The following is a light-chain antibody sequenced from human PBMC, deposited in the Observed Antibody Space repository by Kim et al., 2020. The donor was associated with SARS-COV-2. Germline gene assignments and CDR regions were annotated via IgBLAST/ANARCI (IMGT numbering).Light chain of an antibody. J-gene: IGLJ2*01. CDR2: EVS. CDR3: SSYAGSKV. Sequence: PGQPVTGSCTVTSSDVGGYNYVSSYQQHPGKAPNRMIYEVSKRPSGVPDRFSGSKSGNTASLTVAGLQAEDEADYYCSSYAGSKVFGGGTQLTVL. CDR1: SSDVGGYNY. V-gene: IGLV2-8*01.